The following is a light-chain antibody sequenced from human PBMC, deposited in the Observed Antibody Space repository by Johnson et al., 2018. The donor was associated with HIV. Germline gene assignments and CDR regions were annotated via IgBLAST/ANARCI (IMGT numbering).Light chain of an antibody. J-gene: IGLJ1*01. Sequence: QPVLTQPPSVSAAPGQKVTISCSGSSSTIGNNFVSWYQVLPGTAPKLLIYKDNERPSGIPDRFSGSKYGPLATLEITVLQTGDEADYYCGTWDTSPSGGGVFGTGTKVTVL. CDR3: GTWDTSPSGGGV. V-gene: IGLV1-51*02. CDR1: SSTIGNNF. CDR2: KDN.